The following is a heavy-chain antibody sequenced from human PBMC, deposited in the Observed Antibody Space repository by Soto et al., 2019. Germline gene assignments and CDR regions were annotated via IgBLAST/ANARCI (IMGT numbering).Heavy chain of an antibody. Sequence: PSETLSLTCTVSGGSISSYYWSWIRQPPGKGLEWIGYIYYSGGTNYNPSLKSRVTISVDTSKNQFSLKLSSVTAADTAVYYCARTYYDILTGYYYFDYWGQGTLVTVSS. CDR3: ARTYYDILTGYYYFDY. D-gene: IGHD3-9*01. CDR1: GGSISSYY. CDR2: IYYSGGT. V-gene: IGHV4-59*01. J-gene: IGHJ4*02.